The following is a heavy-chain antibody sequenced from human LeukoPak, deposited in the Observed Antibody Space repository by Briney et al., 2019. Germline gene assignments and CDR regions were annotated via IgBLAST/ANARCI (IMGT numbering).Heavy chain of an antibody. D-gene: IGHD5-18*01. Sequence: ASVKASCKASGYTFTSYYMHWVRQAPGQGLEWMGIINPSGGSTSYAQKFQGRVTMTRDTSTSTVYMELSSLRSEDTAVYYCARDTAMDPSFDYWGQGTLVTVSS. V-gene: IGHV1-46*01. CDR3: ARDTAMDPSFDY. CDR2: INPSGGST. CDR1: GYTFTSYY. J-gene: IGHJ4*02.